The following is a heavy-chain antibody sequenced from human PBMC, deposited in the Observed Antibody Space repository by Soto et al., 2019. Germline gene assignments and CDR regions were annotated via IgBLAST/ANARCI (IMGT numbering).Heavy chain of an antibody. D-gene: IGHD3-22*01. CDR3: ASDGQLDYYDSSGYAS. V-gene: IGHV4-30-4*01. Sequence: PSETLSLTCTVSGGSISSGDYYWSWIRQPPGKGLEWIGYIYYSGSTYYNPSLKSRVTISVDTSKNQFSLKLSSVTAADTAVYYCASDGQLDYYDSSGYASWGQGTLVTVSS. CDR2: IYYSGST. CDR1: GGSISSGDYY. J-gene: IGHJ5*02.